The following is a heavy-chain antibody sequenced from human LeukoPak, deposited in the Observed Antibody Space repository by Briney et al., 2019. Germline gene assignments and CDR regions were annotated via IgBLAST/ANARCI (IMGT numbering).Heavy chain of an antibody. CDR1: GFTFSDYY. CDR2: ISSSGNSI. V-gene: IGHV3-11*04. D-gene: IGHD2-15*01. J-gene: IGHJ4*02. Sequence: GGSLRLSCAASGFTFSDYYMSWIRQAPGKGLEWVSYISSSGNSISYADSVKGRFTISRDNAKNSLYLQMNSLGAEDTAIYYCARDQGGGTSYWGQGTLVTVSS. CDR3: ARDQGGGTSY.